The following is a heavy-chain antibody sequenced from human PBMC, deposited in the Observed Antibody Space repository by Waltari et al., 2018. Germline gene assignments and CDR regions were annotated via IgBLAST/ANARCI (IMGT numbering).Heavy chain of an antibody. CDR3: VRDTFD. J-gene: IGHJ4*02. CDR1: GFTFSSYW. CDR2: INTEGSTA. Sequence: EVQLVESGGALVQPGGSLRLSCAASGFTFSSYWMHWVRQAPGKGLVWVARINTEGSTATYADSVKGRFTISRDNAKNTLYLQMNSLRAEDTAIYYCVRDTFDWGQGTLVTVSS. V-gene: IGHV3-74*01.